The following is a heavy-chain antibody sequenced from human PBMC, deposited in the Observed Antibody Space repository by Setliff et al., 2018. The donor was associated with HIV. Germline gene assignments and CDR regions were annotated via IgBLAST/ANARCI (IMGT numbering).Heavy chain of an antibody. CDR2: IHTTGST. D-gene: IGHD3-9*01. Sequence: PSETLSLTCSVSGDSISSGSYYWSWIRLPAGKGLEWIGQIHTTGSTNYNPSLKSRVTISMDTSKNQFSLNLNSVTATDTAMYYCARDQDWAFDYWGQGTLVTVAS. V-gene: IGHV4-61*09. J-gene: IGHJ4*02. CDR3: ARDQDWAFDY. CDR1: GDSISSGSYY.